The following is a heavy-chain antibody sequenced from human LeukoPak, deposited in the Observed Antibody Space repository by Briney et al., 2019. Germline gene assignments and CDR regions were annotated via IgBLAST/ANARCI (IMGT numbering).Heavy chain of an antibody. V-gene: IGHV1-2*02. Sequence: GASVKVSCKASGYTFTGHYIHWVRQAPGQGLEWMGWTNPKNAATNYAQKFQGGVTMTRDTSTGTVYMELSSLRSDDTAVYYCARSPHILTGENFDFWGQGTLLTVSS. CDR2: TNPKNAAT. CDR3: ARSPHILTGENFDF. J-gene: IGHJ4*02. CDR1: GYTFTGHY. D-gene: IGHD3-9*01.